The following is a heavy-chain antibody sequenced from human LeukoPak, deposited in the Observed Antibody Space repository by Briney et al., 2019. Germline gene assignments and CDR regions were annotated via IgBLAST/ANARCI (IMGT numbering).Heavy chain of an antibody. J-gene: IGHJ4*02. CDR1: GYTLTELS. CDR3: ATDLGYGSGSYRDY. CDR2: FDPEDGET. D-gene: IGHD3-10*01. Sequence: ASVKVSCKVSGYTLTELSMHWVRRAPGKGLEWRGGFDPEDGETIYAQKFQGRVTMTGDTSTDTAYMELSSLRSEDTAVYYCATDLGYGSGSYRDYWGQGTLVTVSS. V-gene: IGHV1-24*01.